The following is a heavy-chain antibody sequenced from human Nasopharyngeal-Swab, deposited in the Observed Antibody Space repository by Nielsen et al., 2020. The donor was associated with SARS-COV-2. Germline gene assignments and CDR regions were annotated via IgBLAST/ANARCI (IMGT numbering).Heavy chain of an antibody. V-gene: IGHV3-48*01. CDR3: AEEGGSYSFDY. CDR2: ISSSSSTI. J-gene: IGHJ4*02. CDR1: GFTFSSYS. D-gene: IGHD1-26*01. Sequence: GGSLRLSCAASGFTFSSYSMNWVRQAPGKGLEWVSYISSSSSTIYYADSVKGRFTISRDNSKDTLYLQMNSLRVEDTAVYYCAEEGGSYSFDYWGQGTLVTVSS.